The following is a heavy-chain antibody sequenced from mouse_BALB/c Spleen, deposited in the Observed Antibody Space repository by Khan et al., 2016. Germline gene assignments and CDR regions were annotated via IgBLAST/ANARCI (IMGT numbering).Heavy chain of an antibody. CDR2: IDPANGNT. J-gene: IGHJ3*01. CDR3: ARGDDYDVWFAY. CDR1: GFNIKDTY. Sequence: EVQLQQSGAELVKPGASVKLSCTASGFNIKDTYMHWVKQRPEQGLEWIGRIDPANGNTKYDPKFQGKATITADTSSNTAYLQLSSLTSEDTAVYYCARGDDYDVWFAYWGQGTLVTVSA. D-gene: IGHD2-4*01. V-gene: IGHV14-3*02.